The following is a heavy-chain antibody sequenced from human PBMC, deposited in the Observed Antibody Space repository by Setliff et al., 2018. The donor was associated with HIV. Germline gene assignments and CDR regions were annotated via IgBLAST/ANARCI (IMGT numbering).Heavy chain of an antibody. CDR2: IYYSGST. CDR3: ATAAQYADYVWGSDRHFDY. J-gene: IGHJ4*02. CDR1: GVSISSGGYY. V-gene: IGHV4-31*03. D-gene: IGHD3-16*02. Sequence: SETLSLTCTVSGVSISSGGYYWRWIRQHPGKGLEWIGYIYYSGSTYYNPSLKSRVTISVDTSKNQFSLKLSSLTAADTAVYYCATAAQYADYVWGSDRHFDYWGQGTLVTVSS.